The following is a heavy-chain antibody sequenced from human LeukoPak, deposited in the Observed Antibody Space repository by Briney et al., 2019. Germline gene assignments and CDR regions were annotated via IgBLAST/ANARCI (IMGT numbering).Heavy chain of an antibody. CDR2: IYYSGGT. V-gene: IGHV4-31*03. J-gene: IGHJ3*02. CDR3: ARDRLIYGDYGDAFDI. CDR1: GGSISSGGYY. Sequence: PSQTLSLTCTVSGGSISSGGYYWSWIRQHPGKGLEWIAYIYYSGGTYYNPSLKSRLMISVDTSKNQFSLKLSSVTAADTAVYYCARDRLIYGDYGDAFDIWGQGTMVTVSS. D-gene: IGHD4-17*01.